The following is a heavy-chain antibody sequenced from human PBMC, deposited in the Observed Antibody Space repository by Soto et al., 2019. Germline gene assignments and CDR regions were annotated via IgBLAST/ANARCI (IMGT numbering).Heavy chain of an antibody. D-gene: IGHD2-15*01. CDR3: ARGWYGDY. CDR2: ISAHNGNT. CDR1: GYGFTTYG. Sequence: QVHLVQSGAEVKKPGASVKVSCKGSGYGFTTYGITWVRQAPGQGLEWMAWISAHNGNTNYAQKLQGRVTLTRDTSTSTAYMELRGLRSDDTAVYYWARGWYGDYWGQGAVVTVSS. V-gene: IGHV1-18*01. J-gene: IGHJ4*02.